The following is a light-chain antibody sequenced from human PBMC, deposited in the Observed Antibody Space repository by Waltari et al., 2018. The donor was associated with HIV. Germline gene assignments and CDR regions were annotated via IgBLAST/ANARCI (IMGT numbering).Light chain of an antibody. V-gene: IGLV2-14*01. J-gene: IGLJ2*01. CDR3: SSYTSSSTVV. Sequence: QSAPTQPASVSGSPGQSITISCTGTTSDIGGYNHVSWYQHHPDKAPKLVIYEVSNRPSGVTNRLSGSKSGNTASLTISGLQAEDEADYYCSSYTSSSTVVFGGGTKLTVL. CDR2: EVS. CDR1: TSDIGGYNH.